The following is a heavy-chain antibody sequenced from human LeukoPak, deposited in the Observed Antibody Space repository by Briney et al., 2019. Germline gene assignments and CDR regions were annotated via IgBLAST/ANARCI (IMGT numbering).Heavy chain of an antibody. CDR2: ISSSGST. D-gene: IGHD6-19*01. CDR3: ARRRYSSGWDDY. J-gene: IGHJ4*02. CDR1: GGSITSNAYY. Sequence: SETLSLTCSVSGGSITSNAYYWGWFRQPPGKGLEWLGSISSSGSTSCNPSLRSRVTISADTSKNQFSLNLSSVTAADTAVYYCARRRYSSGWDDYWGQGTLVTVST. V-gene: IGHV4-39*01.